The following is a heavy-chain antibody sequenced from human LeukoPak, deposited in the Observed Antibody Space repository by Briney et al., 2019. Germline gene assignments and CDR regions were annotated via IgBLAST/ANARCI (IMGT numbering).Heavy chain of an antibody. J-gene: IGHJ6*02. CDR3: ARDYCGGDYCYYYYYGMDV. CDR2: ISYDGSNK. CDR1: GFTFSSYA. D-gene: IGHD2-21*02. V-gene: IGHV3-30-3*01. Sequence: GRSLRLSCAASGFTFSSYAMHWDRQAPGKGLEWVAVISYDGSNKYYADSVKGRFTISRDNSKNTLYLQMNSLRAEDTAVYYCARDYCGGDYCYYYYYGMDVWGQGTTVTVSS.